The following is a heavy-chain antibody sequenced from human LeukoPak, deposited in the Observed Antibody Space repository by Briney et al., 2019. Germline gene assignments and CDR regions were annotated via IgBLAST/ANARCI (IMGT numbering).Heavy chain of an antibody. J-gene: IGHJ4*02. CDR2: IYYSGST. CDR3: ARHPSKGRWLVRVFDY. D-gene: IGHD6-19*01. V-gene: IGHV4-39*01. Sequence: SETLSLTCTVSGGSISSSSYYWGWIRQPPGKGLEWIGSIYYSGSTYYNPSLKGRVTISVDTSKNQFSLKLSSVTAADTAVYYCARHPSKGRWLVRVFDYWGQGTLVTVSS. CDR1: GGSISSSSYY.